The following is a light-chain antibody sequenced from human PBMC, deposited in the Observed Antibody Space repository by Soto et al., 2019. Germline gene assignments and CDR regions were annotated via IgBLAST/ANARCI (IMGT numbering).Light chain of an antibody. Sequence: QSVLTQPPSVSAAPGQKVTISCSGSSSNIGNNNVSWYQQLPGTAPKLLIYDNDQRPSGIPDRFSGSKSGTSATLGITALQTGDEADYYCGTWDSSLSAGLFGGGTKLTVL. J-gene: IGLJ2*01. V-gene: IGLV1-51*01. CDR3: GTWDSSLSAGL. CDR2: DND. CDR1: SSNIGNNN.